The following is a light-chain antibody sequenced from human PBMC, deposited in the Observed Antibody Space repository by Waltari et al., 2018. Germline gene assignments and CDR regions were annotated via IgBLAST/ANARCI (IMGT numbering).Light chain of an antibody. CDR2: KDS. V-gene: IGLV3-25*03. CDR3: QSADSSGTYPRV. CDR1: ALPKQY. J-gene: IGLJ1*01. Sequence: SYELTQPPSVSVSPGQTARITCSGDALPKQYAYWYQQKPGQAPVLVIYKDSERPSGIPERFSGSSSGTTVTLTISVVQAEDEADYYCQSADSSGTYPRVFGTGTKVTVL.